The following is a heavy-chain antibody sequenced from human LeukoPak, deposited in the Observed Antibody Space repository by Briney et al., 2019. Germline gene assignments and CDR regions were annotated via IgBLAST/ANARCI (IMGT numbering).Heavy chain of an antibody. CDR3: ASTIAAADLRLLDY. J-gene: IGHJ4*02. Sequence: SETLSLTCTVSGGSISSGDYYWSWIRQPPGKGLEWIGYTYYSGSTYYNPSLKSRVTISVDTSKNQFSLKLSSVTAADTAVYYCASTIAAADLRLLDYWGQGTLVTVSS. CDR1: GGSISSGDYY. D-gene: IGHD6-13*01. CDR2: TYYSGST. V-gene: IGHV4-30-4*01.